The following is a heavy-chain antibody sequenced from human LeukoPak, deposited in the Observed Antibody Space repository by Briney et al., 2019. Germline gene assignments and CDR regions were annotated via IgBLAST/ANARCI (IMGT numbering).Heavy chain of an antibody. D-gene: IGHD2-15*01. Sequence: PSETLSLTCTVSGGSISIYYWSWIRQPPGKGLEWIGYIYYSGSTNYNPSLKSRVTISVDTSKNQFSLKLSSVTAADTAVYYCARASVVDATNWFDPWGQGTLVTVSS. CDR3: ARASVVDATNWFDP. CDR2: IYYSGST. CDR1: GGSISIYY. J-gene: IGHJ5*02. V-gene: IGHV4-59*01.